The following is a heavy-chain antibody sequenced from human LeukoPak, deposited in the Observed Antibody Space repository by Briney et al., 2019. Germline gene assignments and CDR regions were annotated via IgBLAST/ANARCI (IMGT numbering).Heavy chain of an antibody. CDR3: ARVGRYYGSGSYFI. CDR1: GYTFTSYG. D-gene: IGHD3-10*01. CDR2: ISAYNGNT. J-gene: IGHJ4*02. Sequence: ASVKVSCKASGYTFTSYGMSWVRQAPGQGLEWMGWISAYNGNTNYAQKLQGRVTMTTDTSTSTAYMELRSLRSDDTAVYYCARVGRYYGSGSYFIWGQGTLVTVSS. V-gene: IGHV1-18*01.